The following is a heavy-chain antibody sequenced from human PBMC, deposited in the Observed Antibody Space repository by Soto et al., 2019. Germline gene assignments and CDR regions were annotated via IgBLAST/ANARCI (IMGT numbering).Heavy chain of an antibody. CDR1: GYTFTSYY. CDR2: INPSGGST. Sequence: ASVKVSCKASGYTFTSYYMHWVRQAPGQGLEWMGIINPSGGSTSYAQKFQGRVTMTRDTSTSTVYMELSSLRSEDTAVYYCARARSERIAVYYFDYWGQGTLVTVSS. V-gene: IGHV1-46*01. J-gene: IGHJ4*02. D-gene: IGHD6-19*01. CDR3: ARARSERIAVYYFDY.